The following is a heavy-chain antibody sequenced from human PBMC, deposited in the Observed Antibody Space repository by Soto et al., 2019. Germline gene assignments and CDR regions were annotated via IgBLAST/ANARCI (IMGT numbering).Heavy chain of an antibody. D-gene: IGHD3-22*01. CDR1: GYIFVDYG. Sequence: QMVQSGAGIKEPGASVKVSCKTCGYIFVDYGIDWVRQAPGQDVQWMGWMGADRTHTNYTPQFQGRVTITSDTSATPVYMELRSLRPDDPATYYGVIHDNTLSLPHWGPGSRITVSS. CDR2: MGADRTHT. J-gene: IGHJ4*02. V-gene: IGHV1-18*04. CDR3: VIHDNTLSLPH.